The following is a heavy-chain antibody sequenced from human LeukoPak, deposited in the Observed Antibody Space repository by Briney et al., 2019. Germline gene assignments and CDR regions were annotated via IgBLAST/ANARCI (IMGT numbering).Heavy chain of an antibody. Sequence: GGSLRLSCAASGFTFSTYWMSWVRQAPGKGLEWVASIKQDGSDKYYVDSVKGRFTISRDNAKNSLYLQMNSLRAEDTAVYYCARARGVRGVISGGMDVWGQGTTVTVSS. CDR1: GFTFSTYW. D-gene: IGHD3-10*01. J-gene: IGHJ6*02. CDR3: ARARGVRGVISGGMDV. CDR2: IKQDGSDK. V-gene: IGHV3-7*01.